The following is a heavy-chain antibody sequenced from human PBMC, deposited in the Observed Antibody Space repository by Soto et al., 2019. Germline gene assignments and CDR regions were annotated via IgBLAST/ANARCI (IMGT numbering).Heavy chain of an antibody. Sequence: SETLSLTCTVPGGSISSYYWSWIRQPPGKGLEWIGYIYYSGSTNYNPSLKSRVTISVDTSKNQFSLKLSSVTAADTAVYYCASVNSRDGYNYSDAFDIWGQGTMVTVSS. CDR2: IYYSGST. CDR3: ASVNSRDGYNYSDAFDI. V-gene: IGHV4-59*01. D-gene: IGHD5-12*01. J-gene: IGHJ3*02. CDR1: GGSISSYY.